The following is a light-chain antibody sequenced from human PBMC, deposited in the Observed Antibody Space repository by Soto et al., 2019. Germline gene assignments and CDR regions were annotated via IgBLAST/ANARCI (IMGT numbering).Light chain of an antibody. CDR2: DVS. CDR1: SRDVGGYNY. CDR3: CSYAGRFTYV. V-gene: IGLV2-11*01. J-gene: IGLJ1*01. Sequence: QSALTQPRSVSGSPGQSVSISCTGTSRDVGGYNYVSWYQQHPGKAPKVMIYDVSKRPSGVPDRFSGSKSGNTASLTISGLQSEHEADYYCCSYAGRFTYVFGTGTKVTVL.